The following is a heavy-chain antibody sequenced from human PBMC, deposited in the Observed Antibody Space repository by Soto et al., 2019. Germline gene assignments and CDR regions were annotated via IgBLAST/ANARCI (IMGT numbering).Heavy chain of an antibody. Sequence: PSETLSLTCTVSGGSVSSGSYNWSWIRQPPGKGLELIGYIYNSGSTNYNPSLKSRVTISVDTSKNQFSLKLSSVTAADTAVYYFARDSGFGAKTTPYYDFLSGYLNGTFDIWGQGTLVTVSS. V-gene: IGHV4-61*01. CDR3: ARDSGFGAKTTPYYDFLSGYLNGTFDI. D-gene: IGHD3-3*01. CDR1: GGSVSSGSYN. CDR2: IYNSGST. J-gene: IGHJ3*02.